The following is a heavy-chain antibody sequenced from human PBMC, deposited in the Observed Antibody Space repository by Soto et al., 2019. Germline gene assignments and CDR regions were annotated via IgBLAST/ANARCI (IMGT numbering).Heavy chain of an antibody. CDR3: AKDRRAGGNSAFYFDF. V-gene: IGHV3-23*01. CDR2: ISATGGGT. D-gene: IGHD3-16*01. CDR1: GFKFSNYA. J-gene: IGHJ4*02. Sequence: VGSLRLSCAASGFKFSNYAISWVRQAPGKGVEWVSLISATGGGTYYADSVKGRFTISSDNSHNTLYLQVHSLTAEDTAVYYCAKDRRAGGNSAFYFDFWGQGAQVTVSS.